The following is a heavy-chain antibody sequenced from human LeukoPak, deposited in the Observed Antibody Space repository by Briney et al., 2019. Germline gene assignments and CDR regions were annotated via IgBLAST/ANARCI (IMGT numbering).Heavy chain of an antibody. Sequence: PSETLSLTCAVYGGSFSGYYWSWLRQPPGKGLEWIGEINHSGSTNYNPSLKSRVTISVDTSENQFSLKLSSVTAADTAVYYCARLYDSSGFRLRNFDYWGQGTLVTVSS. CDR1: GGSFSGYY. V-gene: IGHV4-34*01. J-gene: IGHJ4*02. D-gene: IGHD3-22*01. CDR3: ARLYDSSGFRLRNFDY. CDR2: INHSGST.